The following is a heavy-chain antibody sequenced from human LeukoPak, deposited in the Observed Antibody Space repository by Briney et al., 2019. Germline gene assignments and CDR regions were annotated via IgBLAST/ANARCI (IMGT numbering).Heavy chain of an antibody. D-gene: IGHD1-20*01. CDR2: ISSSSSYI. CDR1: GFTFSSYS. J-gene: IGHJ4*02. V-gene: IGHV3-21*01. CDR3: ARSFEKGWYNWNY. Sequence: PGGSLRLSCAASGFTFSSYSMNWVRQAPGKGLEWVSSISSSSSYIYYADSVKGRFTISRDNAKNSLYLQMNSLRAEDTAVYYCARSFEKGWYNWNYWGQGTLVTVSS.